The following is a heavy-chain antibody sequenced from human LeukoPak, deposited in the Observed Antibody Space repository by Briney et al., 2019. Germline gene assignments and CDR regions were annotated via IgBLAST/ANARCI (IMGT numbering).Heavy chain of an antibody. J-gene: IGHJ3*02. CDR2: INPNSGGT. V-gene: IGHV1-2*02. D-gene: IGHD3-10*01. CDR3: ASRVTMVGGVDDAFDI. CDR1: GYTFTGDY. Sequence: ASVKVSCKASGYTFTGDYMHWVRQAPGQGLEWRGWINPNSGGTNYAQKFQGRVTMTRDTSISTAYMELSRLRSDDTAVYYCASRVTMVGGVDDAFDIWGQGTMVPVSS.